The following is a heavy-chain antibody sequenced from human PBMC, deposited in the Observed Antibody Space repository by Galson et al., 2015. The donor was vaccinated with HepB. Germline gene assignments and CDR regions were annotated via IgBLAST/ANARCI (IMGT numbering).Heavy chain of an antibody. CDR1: GLTFSSYG. J-gene: IGHJ4*02. Sequence: SLRLSCAAYGLTFSSYGMHWVRQAPGKGLEWVAVIWYDGSNKYYADSVKGRFTISRDNSKNKLYLQTNSLRAEDTAVYYCARVGSIHIVVPAAFDYWGQGTLVTVSS. D-gene: IGHD2-2*01. CDR3: ARVGSIHIVVPAAFDY. V-gene: IGHV3-33*01. CDR2: IWYDGSNK.